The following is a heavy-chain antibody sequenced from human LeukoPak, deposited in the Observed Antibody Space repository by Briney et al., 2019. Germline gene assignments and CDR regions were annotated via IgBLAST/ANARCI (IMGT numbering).Heavy chain of an antibody. CDR1: GFTFSSYR. D-gene: IGHD3-10*01. V-gene: IGHV3-21*01. Sequence: GGSLSLSCAASGFTFSSYRMHWVRQAPGKGLEWVSSISGSSSYIYYADSVKGRFTISRDNAKSSLYLQMNSLRAEDTAVYYCVRDRGLGSSYGMDVWGQGTTVTVSS. CDR3: VRDRGLGSSYGMDV. CDR2: ISGSSSYI. J-gene: IGHJ6*02.